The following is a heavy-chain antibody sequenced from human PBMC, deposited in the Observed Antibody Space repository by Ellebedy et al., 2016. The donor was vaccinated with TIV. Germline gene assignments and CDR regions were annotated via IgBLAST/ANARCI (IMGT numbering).Heavy chain of an antibody. Sequence: GESLKISCTASGFSISNHWMSWVRQAPGKGLEWVANIKQDGSDKYHANSVKGRFTIFRDNAKNSLYLHMNSLRAEDTAVYYCSRHTDYALDYWGQGALVTVSS. CDR2: IKQDGSDK. V-gene: IGHV3-7*01. J-gene: IGHJ4*02. CDR1: GFSISNHW. CDR3: SRHTDYALDY. D-gene: IGHD4-17*01.